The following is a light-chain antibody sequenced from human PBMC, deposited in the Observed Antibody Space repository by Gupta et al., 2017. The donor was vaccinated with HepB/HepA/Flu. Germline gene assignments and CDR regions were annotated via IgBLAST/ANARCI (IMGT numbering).Light chain of an antibody. CDR2: EVS. CDR1: SSDVGSYKL. J-gene: IGLJ2*01. CDR3: CSEAGRRTFGV. Sequence: QSALTPPAPVSGSPGPSITTSCTGTSSDVGSYKLVSWYQHHPGKAPKLMIYEVSKRPAGVLNRFSGSKSGNTASLTISGLQVEDEADYYCCSEAGRRTFGVFEGGTKRTVL. V-gene: IGLV2-23*02.